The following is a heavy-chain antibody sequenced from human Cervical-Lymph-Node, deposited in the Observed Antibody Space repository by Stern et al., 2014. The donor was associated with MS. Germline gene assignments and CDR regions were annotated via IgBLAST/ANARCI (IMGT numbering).Heavy chain of an antibody. Sequence: QLQLQESGPGLVKPSETLSLTCTVSGGSLRSYYWNWIRQAPGQGMEWLGVLYNTGSVNYIPSLSSRVAMSVDTSKNQFSLTVSSVTAADTAVYYCAREGEYCSGSRCYPFLDYWGQGTLVTVSS. CDR1: GGSLRSYY. CDR3: AREGEYCSGSRCYPFLDY. V-gene: IGHV4-59*01. CDR2: LYNTGSV. J-gene: IGHJ4*02. D-gene: IGHD2-15*01.